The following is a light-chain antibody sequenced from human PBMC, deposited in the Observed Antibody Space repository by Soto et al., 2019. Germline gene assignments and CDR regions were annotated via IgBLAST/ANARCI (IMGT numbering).Light chain of an antibody. V-gene: IGLV1-51*02. Sequence: QCVLTQPPSVSAAPGQKVTISCSGSTSNIGNNYVSWFQQLPGTAPKLIIYQSNRRPSGIPDRFSGSKSGTSATLGITGLQTGDEADYYCGSWDHSVSGFVFGTGTQLTVL. CDR3: GSWDHSVSGFV. CDR2: QSN. CDR1: TSNIGNNY. J-gene: IGLJ1*01.